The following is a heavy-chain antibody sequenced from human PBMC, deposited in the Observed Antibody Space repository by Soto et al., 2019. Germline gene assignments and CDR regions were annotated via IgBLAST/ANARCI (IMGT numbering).Heavy chain of an antibody. CDR1: GFTFSSYA. V-gene: IGHV3-23*01. D-gene: IGHD4-4*01. J-gene: IGHJ4*02. CDR3: AKDYRTMTTVTYYFDY. Sequence: GGSLRLSCAASGFTFSSYAMSWVRQAPGKGLEWVSAISGSGGSTYYADSVKGRFTISRDNSKNTPYLQMNSLRAEDTAVYYCAKDYRTMTTVTYYFDYWGQGTLVTVSS. CDR2: ISGSGGST.